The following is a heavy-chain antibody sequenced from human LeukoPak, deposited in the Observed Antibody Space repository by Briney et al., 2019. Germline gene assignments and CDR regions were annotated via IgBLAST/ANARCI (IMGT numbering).Heavy chain of an antibody. CDR1: GFTFSSYA. CDR2: TSSSTSTT. J-gene: IGHJ4*02. CDR3: AKSGSLVAYTVYYFDY. V-gene: IGHV3-23*01. D-gene: IGHD5-12*01. Sequence: GGSLRLSCAASGFTFSSYAISWVRQAPGKGLEWVSTTSSSTSTTYYGDSVKGRFTISRDNSKNTLYLQMNSLRAEDTAVYFCAKSGSLVAYTVYYFDYWGQGTLVTVSS.